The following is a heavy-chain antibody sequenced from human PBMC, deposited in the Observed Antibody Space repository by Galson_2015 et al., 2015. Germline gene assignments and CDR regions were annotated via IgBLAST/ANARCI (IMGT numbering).Heavy chain of an antibody. CDR1: GFTFSNAW. Sequence: SLRLSCAASGFTFSNAWMSWVRQAPGKGLKWVGRIKSKTDGGTTEYAAPVKGRFTISRDDSKNTLYLQMNSLKTEDTAVYYCTTGCCSSWYEDYYYYYGMDVWGQGTTVTVSS. CDR3: TTGCCSSWYEDYYYYYGMDV. V-gene: IGHV3-15*01. J-gene: IGHJ6*02. CDR2: IKSKTDGGTT. D-gene: IGHD6-13*01.